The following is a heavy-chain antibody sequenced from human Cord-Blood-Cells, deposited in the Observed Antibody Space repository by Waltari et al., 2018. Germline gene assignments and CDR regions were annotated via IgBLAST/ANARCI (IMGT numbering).Heavy chain of an antibody. V-gene: IGHV4-34*01. CDR2: INHSGST. J-gene: IGHJ5*02. CDR3: ARGGRYCSSTSCQNNWFDP. Sequence: QVQLQQWGAGLLKPSETLSLTCAVYGGSFSGYYWTWIRQPPGKGMEWSGEINHSGSTNYNPSLKSRVTISVDTSKNQFSLKLSSVTAADTAVYYCARGGRYCSSTSCQNNWFDPWGQGTLVTVSS. CDR1: GGSFSGYY. D-gene: IGHD2-2*01.